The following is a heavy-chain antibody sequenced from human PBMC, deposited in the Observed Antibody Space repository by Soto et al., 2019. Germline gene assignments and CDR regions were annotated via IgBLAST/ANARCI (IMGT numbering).Heavy chain of an antibody. CDR2: VYYTGST. Sequence: SETLSLTCTVSGDSISTFYWGWMLQSPGKGLEWMGYVYYTGSTNYNPSLKSRVTISVDRSKNQFSLKLTSANAADTAVYYCARGRTVRNYADDSSDYFYLFDYWGQGTQVTVSS. CDR1: GDSISTFY. J-gene: IGHJ4*02. V-gene: IGHV4-59*01. CDR3: ARGRTVRNYADDSSDYFYLFDY. D-gene: IGHD3-22*01.